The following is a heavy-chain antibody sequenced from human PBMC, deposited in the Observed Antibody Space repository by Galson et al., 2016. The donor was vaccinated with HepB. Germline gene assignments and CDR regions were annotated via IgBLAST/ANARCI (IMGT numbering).Heavy chain of an antibody. Sequence: SVKVSCKVSGYTLTKLSIHWVRQAPGKGLEWMGGSDPENGETIFPQKFQGRVTMTEDTSTDTAYMALSSLGSEDTAVYYCATIRGELLSNSYYYAMDVWGQGTTVSVSS. CDR2: SDPENGET. J-gene: IGHJ6*02. V-gene: IGHV1-24*01. CDR3: ATIRGELLSNSYYYAMDV. CDR1: GYTLTKLS. D-gene: IGHD3-10*01.